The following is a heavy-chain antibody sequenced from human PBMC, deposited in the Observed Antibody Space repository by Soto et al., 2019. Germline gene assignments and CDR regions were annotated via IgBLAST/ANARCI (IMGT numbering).Heavy chain of an antibody. Sequence: QVQLQESGPGLVKPSGTLSLTCAVSGDSISRSYWWSWVRQLPGKGLEWIGEIYHSGSTNYNPPLQIRVTLSVDKSKNEFSLKMSSVTDADTAVYYCARKFGQLVAAAFDIWGQGTMVTVSS. CDR1: GDSISRSYW. D-gene: IGHD2-15*01. CDR3: ARKFGQLVAAAFDI. V-gene: IGHV4-4*02. J-gene: IGHJ3*02. CDR2: IYHSGST.